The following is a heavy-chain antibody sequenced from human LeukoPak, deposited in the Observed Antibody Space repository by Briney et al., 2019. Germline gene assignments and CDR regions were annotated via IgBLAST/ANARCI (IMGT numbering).Heavy chain of an antibody. D-gene: IGHD3-22*01. CDR1: GFTFSGHS. CDR3: ATSDSSGYYFSYY. Sequence: GGSLRLSCAASGFTFSGHSMNWVRQAPGEGLEWVSSITGSGSYTYYADSVKGRFTISRDSAKNSLYLQMNSLRAEDTAVYYCATSDSSGYYFSYYWGQGTLVTVSS. V-gene: IGHV3-21*01. J-gene: IGHJ4*02. CDR2: ITGSGSYT.